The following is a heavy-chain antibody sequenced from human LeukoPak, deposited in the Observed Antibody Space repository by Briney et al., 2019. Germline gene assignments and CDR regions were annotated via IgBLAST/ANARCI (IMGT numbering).Heavy chain of an antibody. Sequence: PGGSLRLSCAASGFTLSDYGMHWVRQAPGKGLEWVAFIRYDGSNKYYADPVKGRFTISRDNSKNTLYLQMNSLRVEDTAVYYCANDSKWNILGTGRLSNWGQGTLVTVSS. CDR3: ANDSKWNILGTGRLSN. CDR2: IRYDGSNK. CDR1: GFTLSDYG. J-gene: IGHJ4*02. D-gene: IGHD1-1*01. V-gene: IGHV3-30*02.